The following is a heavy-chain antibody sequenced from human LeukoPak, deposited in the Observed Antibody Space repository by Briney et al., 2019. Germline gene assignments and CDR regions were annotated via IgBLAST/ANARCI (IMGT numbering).Heavy chain of an antibody. CDR1: GGSISSGGYS. J-gene: IGHJ5*02. CDR3: ARGVQYVVSQHGNWFDP. Sequence: KSSETLSLTCTVSGGSISSGGYSWSWIRQPPGKGLEWIGYIYYSGSTYYNPSLKSRVTISVDRSKNQFSLKLSSVTAADTAVYYCARGVQYVVSQHGNWFDPWGQGTLVTVSS. V-gene: IGHV4-30-2*01. CDR2: IYYSGST. D-gene: IGHD1-1*01.